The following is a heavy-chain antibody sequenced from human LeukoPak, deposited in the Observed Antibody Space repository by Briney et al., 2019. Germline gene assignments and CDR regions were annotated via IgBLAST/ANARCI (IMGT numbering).Heavy chain of an antibody. D-gene: IGHD3-9*01. CDR1: GFTFSSYW. CDR2: IKQDRSEK. Sequence: PGGSLRLSCAASGFTFSSYWMSWVRQAPGKGLEWVANIKQDRSEKYYVDSVKGRFTISRDNAKNSLYLQMNSLRAEDTAVYYCARVGSYYYDILTGYFFRDWGQGTMVTVSS. V-gene: IGHV3-7*03. CDR3: ARVGSYYYDILTGYFFRD. J-gene: IGHJ3*01.